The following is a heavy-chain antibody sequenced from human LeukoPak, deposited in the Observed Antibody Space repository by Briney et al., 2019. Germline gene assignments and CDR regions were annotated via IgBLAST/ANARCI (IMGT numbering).Heavy chain of an antibody. CDR3: ARGPRRHHYYYYMDV. J-gene: IGHJ6*03. CDR2: IIPIFGTA. V-gene: IGHV1-69*05. Sequence: SVKVSCKASRGTFSSYAISWVRQAPGQGLEWMGRIIPIFGTANYAQKFQGRVTITTDESTSTAYMELSSLRSEDTAVYYCARGPRRHHYYYYMDVWGKGTTVTVSS. CDR1: RGTFSSYA.